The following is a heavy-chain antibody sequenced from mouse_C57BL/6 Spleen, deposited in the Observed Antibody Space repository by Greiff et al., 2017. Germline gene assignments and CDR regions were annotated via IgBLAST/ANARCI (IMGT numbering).Heavy chain of an antibody. CDR1: GYTFTSYT. J-gene: IGHJ2*01. Sequence: QVQLQQSGAELARPGASVKMSCKASGYTFTSYTMHWVKQRPGQGLEWIGYINPSSGYTKYNQKFKDKATLTAYKSYSTAYMQLSSLTSEDSAVYYSARWAGGVDFDYWGQGTTLTVSS. CDR3: ARWAGGVDFDY. CDR2: INPSSGYT. V-gene: IGHV1-4*01.